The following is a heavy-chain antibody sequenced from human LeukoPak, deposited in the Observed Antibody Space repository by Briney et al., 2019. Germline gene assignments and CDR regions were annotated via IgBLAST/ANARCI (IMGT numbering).Heavy chain of an antibody. Sequence: PSETLSLTCTVSGGSINSGAYYWTWIRQHPGKGLEWIGHIYYSGSPYYNPSLKSRVSMSVDTSKNQFSLKLSSVTAADTAVYYCARHAIAAAGTLSHVGFDPWGQGTLVTVSS. CDR3: ARHAIAAAGTLSHVGFDP. J-gene: IGHJ5*02. V-gene: IGHV4-30-4*08. CDR2: IYYSGSP. CDR1: GGSINSGAYY. D-gene: IGHD6-13*01.